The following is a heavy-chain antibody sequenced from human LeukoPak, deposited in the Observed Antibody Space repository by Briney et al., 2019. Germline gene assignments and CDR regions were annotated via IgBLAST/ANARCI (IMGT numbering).Heavy chain of an antibody. CDR1: GYSISSGYY. J-gene: IGHJ5*02. V-gene: IGHV4-38-2*02. Sequence: SETLSLTCTVSGYSISSGYYWGWIRQPPGKGLEWIGSIYHSGSTYYNPSLKSRVTISVDTSKNQFSLKLSSVTAADTAVYYCARRGYSRSAWFDPWGQGTLVTVSS. CDR2: IYHSGST. CDR3: ARRGYSRSAWFDP. D-gene: IGHD5-18*01.